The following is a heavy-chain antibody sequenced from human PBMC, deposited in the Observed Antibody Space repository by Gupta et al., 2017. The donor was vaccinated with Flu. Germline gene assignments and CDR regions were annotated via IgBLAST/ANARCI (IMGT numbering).Heavy chain of an antibody. V-gene: IGHV4-34*01. J-gene: IGHJ4*02. CDR2: INHSGST. CDR1: GGSFSGYY. Sequence: QVQLQQWGAGLLKPSETLSLTCAVYGGSFSGYYWSWIRQPPGKGLEWIGEINHSGSTNYNPSLKSRVTISVDTSKNQFSLKLSSVTAADTAVYYCARYGTIFGVVTSEPGYYFDYWGQGTLVTVSS. D-gene: IGHD3-3*01. CDR3: ARYGTIFGVVTSEPGYYFDY.